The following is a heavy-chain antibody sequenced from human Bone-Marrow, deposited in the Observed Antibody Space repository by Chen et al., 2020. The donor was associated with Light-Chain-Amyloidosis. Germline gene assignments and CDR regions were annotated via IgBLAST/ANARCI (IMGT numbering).Heavy chain of an antibody. CDR2: ISGSGCRR. CDR3: AKDISYDDILPGYPADAFDI. V-gene: IGHV3-23*04. D-gene: IGHD3-9*01. CDR1: GFAFSSYA. Sequence: EVQLVESGGGLLQRGGSLRLSCAASGFAFSSYAMSWVRQAPGMGLEWVSTISGSGCRRFYGDSVNVRFTISRSNSTAALFLQMISLRAKITAVYYCAKDISYDDILPGYPADAFDIWGQGTMVTVSS. J-gene: IGHJ3*02.